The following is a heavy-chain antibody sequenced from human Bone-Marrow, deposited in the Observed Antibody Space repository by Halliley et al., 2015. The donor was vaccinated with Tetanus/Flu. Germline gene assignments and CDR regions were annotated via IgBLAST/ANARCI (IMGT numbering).Heavy chain of an antibody. CDR2: IYYSGRT. Sequence: IGNIYYSGRTKNNSPLKGRVTMSVDTSKNQFSLKLSSVSAADTAVYYCARKEWELVGSAFDVWGQGTMVTVSS. CDR3: ARKEWELVGSAFDV. D-gene: IGHD1-26*01. J-gene: IGHJ3*01. V-gene: IGHV4-59*01.